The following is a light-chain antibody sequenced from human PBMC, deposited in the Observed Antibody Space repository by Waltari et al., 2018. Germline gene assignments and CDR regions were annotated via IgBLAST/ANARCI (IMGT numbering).Light chain of an antibody. Sequence: DIHLTQSPSYLSASVGDRVTITCRASRGISSYLAWYQQKPGKAPKLLIYAASTLQSRVPLRFSGSGSGTEFTLTISSLQPEDFATYYCQQVNTYSWTFGQGTKVEIK. CDR2: AAS. CDR3: QQVNTYSWT. CDR1: RGISSY. J-gene: IGKJ1*01. V-gene: IGKV1-9*01.